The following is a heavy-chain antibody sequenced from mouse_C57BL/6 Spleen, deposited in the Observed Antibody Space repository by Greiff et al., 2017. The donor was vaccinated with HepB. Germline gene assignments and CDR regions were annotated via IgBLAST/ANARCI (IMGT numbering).Heavy chain of an antibody. Sequence: EVKLVESGAELVRPGASVKLSCTASGFNIKDDYMHWVKQRPEQGLEWIGWIDPENGDTEYASKFQGKATITADTSSNTAYLQLSSLTSEDTAVYYCTPGTFAYWGQGTLVTVAA. V-gene: IGHV14-4*01. CDR2: IDPENGDT. CDR1: GFNIKDDY. CDR3: TPGTFAY. J-gene: IGHJ3*01.